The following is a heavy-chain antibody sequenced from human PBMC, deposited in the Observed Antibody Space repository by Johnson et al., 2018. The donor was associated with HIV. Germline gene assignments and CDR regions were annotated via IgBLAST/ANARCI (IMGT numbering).Heavy chain of an antibody. CDR1: GFTFSNVW. J-gene: IGHJ3*02. CDR2: IRYDGSKK. D-gene: IGHD6-13*01. CDR3: TTQAADAAAGAPLAFDI. V-gene: IGHV3-33*08. Sequence: QVQLVESGGGLVKPGGSLRLSCEASGFTFSNVWMSWVRQAPGKGLEWVAVIRYDGSKKYYSDSVKGRFTIPRDNSNNTLYLHMNSLRAEDTSVYYCTTQAADAAAGAPLAFDIWGQGTMVTVSS.